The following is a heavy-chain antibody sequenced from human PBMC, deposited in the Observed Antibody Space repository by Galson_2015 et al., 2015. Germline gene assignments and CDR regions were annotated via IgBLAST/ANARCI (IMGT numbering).Heavy chain of an antibody. CDR2: ISYDGSNK. Sequence: SLRLSCAASGFTFSSYGMHWVRQAPGKGLEWVAVISYDGSNKYYADSVKGRFTISRDNSKNTLYLQMNSLRAEDTAVYYCARWNRYDYGDYVPSDYWGQGTLVTVSS. D-gene: IGHD4-17*01. V-gene: IGHV3-30*03. CDR3: ARWNRYDYGDYVPSDY. CDR1: GFTFSSYG. J-gene: IGHJ4*02.